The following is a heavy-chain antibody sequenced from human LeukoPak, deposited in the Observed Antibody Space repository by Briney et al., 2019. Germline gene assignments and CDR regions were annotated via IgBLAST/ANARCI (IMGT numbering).Heavy chain of an antibody. Sequence: GALRLSCAASGFTFSSYWMSWVRQAPGKGLEWVANIKQDGSEKYYVDSVKGRFTISRDNAKNSLYLQMNSLRAEDTAVYYCARAKAGYSSGWYDSGNWFDPWGQGTLVTVSS. V-gene: IGHV3-7*01. CDR1: GFTFSSYW. CDR2: IKQDGSEK. CDR3: ARAKAGYSSGWYDSGNWFDP. J-gene: IGHJ5*02. D-gene: IGHD6-19*01.